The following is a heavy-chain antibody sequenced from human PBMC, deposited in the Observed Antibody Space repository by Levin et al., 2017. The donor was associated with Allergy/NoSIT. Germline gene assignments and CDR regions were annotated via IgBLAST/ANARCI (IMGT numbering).Heavy chain of an antibody. D-gene: IGHD2-15*01. CDR1: GGSISSTSHY. J-gene: IGHJ3*01. V-gene: IGHV4-39*01. CDR3: ARHRYCSSSSCPLDGFDF. Sequence: SQTLSLTCTVSGGSISSTSHYGGWIRQPPGKGLEWIGSIPYTGSTYYNPSLKSRVTLFLDTSKNQFSLKLSSLTATDTAVYYCARHRYCSSSSCPLDGFDFWGQGTMVTVSS. CDR2: IPYTGST.